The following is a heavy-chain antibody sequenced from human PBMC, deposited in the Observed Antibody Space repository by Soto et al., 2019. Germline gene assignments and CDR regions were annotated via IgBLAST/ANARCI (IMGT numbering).Heavy chain of an antibody. J-gene: IGHJ4*02. D-gene: IGHD3-10*01. V-gene: IGHV4-31*03. CDR1: GGSISSGGYY. CDR3: ATYGSGTYKPTTFDY. Sequence: QVQLQESGPGLVKPSQTLSLTCTVSGGSISSGGYYWSWLRQHPGKGLEWIGYIYYSGSTYYNPSLKSRVTISVDTSKNQFSLNLSSVTAADTAVYYCATYGSGTYKPTTFDYWGQGTLVTVSS. CDR2: IYYSGST.